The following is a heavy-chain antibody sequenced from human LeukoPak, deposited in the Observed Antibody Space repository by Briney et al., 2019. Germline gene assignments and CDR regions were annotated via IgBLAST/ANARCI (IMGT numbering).Heavy chain of an antibody. CDR1: GFTFSSYS. J-gene: IGHJ4*02. D-gene: IGHD1-26*01. V-gene: IGHV3-21*01. Sequence: GGSLRLSCAASGFTFSSYSMNWVRQAPGKGLEWVSSISSSSSYIYYADSVKGRFTISRDDAKNSLYLQMNSLRAEDTAVYYCASLIVGATDYWGQGTLVTVSS. CDR2: ISSSSSYI. CDR3: ASLIVGATDY.